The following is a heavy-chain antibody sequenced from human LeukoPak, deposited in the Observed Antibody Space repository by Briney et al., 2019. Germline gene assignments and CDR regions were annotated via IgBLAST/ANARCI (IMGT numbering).Heavy chain of an antibody. CDR1: GFVLNRNY. Sequence: GSLRLSCEVSGFVLNRNYMKWVRQAPGKGLEGGSVIYDGGSRYYADSVKGRFPISRDTSKNTVYLEMTGLRVDDTAVYYCANGSSAYYFESCGQGTLVTVSS. D-gene: IGHD6-6*01. J-gene: IGHJ4*02. CDR2: IYDGGSR. CDR3: ANGSSAYYFES. V-gene: IGHV3-53*01.